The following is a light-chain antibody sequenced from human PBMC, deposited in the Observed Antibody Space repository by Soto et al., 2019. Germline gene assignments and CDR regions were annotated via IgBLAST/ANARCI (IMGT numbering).Light chain of an antibody. J-gene: IGKJ2*01. CDR3: QQSSNIPYT. CDR1: QXXXTY. Sequence: QSPSXLSASVGDXVTITCRASQXXXTYLNWYQQNPGKAPKLLIYAASSLQSGVPSRFSGSGSGTDFTLTISSLQPEDFATYYCQQSSNIPYTFGQGTKLEIK. CDR2: AAS. V-gene: IGKV1-39*01.